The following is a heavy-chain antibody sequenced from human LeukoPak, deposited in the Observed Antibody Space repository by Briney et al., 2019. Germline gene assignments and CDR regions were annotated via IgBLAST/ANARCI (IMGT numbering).Heavy chain of an antibody. V-gene: IGHV3-74*01. CDR3: ARSGWPYYFDY. CDR1: GFTFSSYW. J-gene: IGHJ4*02. Sequence: GSLRLSCAASGFTFSSYWMHWVRQAPGKGLVWVSRIHSDGSSTIYADSVRGRFTISRDDAKSTLYLQMNSLRAEDTAVYYCARSGWPYYFDYWGQGTLVTVSS. D-gene: IGHD6-25*01. CDR2: IHSDGSST.